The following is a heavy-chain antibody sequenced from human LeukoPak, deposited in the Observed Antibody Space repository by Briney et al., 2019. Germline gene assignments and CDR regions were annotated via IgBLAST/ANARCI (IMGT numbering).Heavy chain of an antibody. J-gene: IGHJ4*02. D-gene: IGHD3-10*01. CDR3: ARDGDYYGSGSYFSFDY. CDR2: ISSSSYI. V-gene: IGHV3-21*01. Sequence: GGSLRLSCAASGFTFSSYSMNWVRQAPGKGLEWVSSISSSSYIYYADSVKGRFTISRDNAKNSLYLQMNSLRAEDTAVYYCARDGDYYGSGSYFSFDYWGQGTLVTVSS. CDR1: GFTFSSYS.